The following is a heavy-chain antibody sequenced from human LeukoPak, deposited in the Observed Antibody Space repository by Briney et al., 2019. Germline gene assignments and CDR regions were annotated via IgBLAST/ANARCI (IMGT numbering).Heavy chain of an antibody. CDR1: GFTFSSYA. D-gene: IGHD2-15*01. CDR3: AKANEDIVVVVAATWDY. J-gene: IGHJ4*02. V-gene: IGHV3-23*01. CDR2: ISGSGGST. Sequence: GGSLRLSCAASGFTFSSYAMSWVRQAPGKGLEWVSAISGSGGSTYYADSVKGRFTISRDNSKNTLYLQMNGLRAEDTAVYYCAKANEDIVVVVAATWDYWGQGTLVTVSS.